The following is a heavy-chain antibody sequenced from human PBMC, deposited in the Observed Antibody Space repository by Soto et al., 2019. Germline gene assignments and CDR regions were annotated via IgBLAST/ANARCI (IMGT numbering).Heavy chain of an antibody. V-gene: IGHV3-13*01. Sequence: EVQLVESGGGLVQPGGSLKLCCVASGFSISSSDMHWVRQVMGKGLEWVSTLGTSGDTFYSGSVKGRFTISREDAKNSFHLQMNNLRAEDSAVYYCTRDRQIYRFYYYGMDVWGQGTAVTVS. D-gene: IGHD3-3*01. CDR2: LGTSGDT. J-gene: IGHJ6*02. CDR1: GFSISSSD. CDR3: TRDRQIYRFYYYGMDV.